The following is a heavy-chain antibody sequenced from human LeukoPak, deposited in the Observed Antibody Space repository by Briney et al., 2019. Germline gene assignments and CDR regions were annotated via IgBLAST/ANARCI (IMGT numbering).Heavy chain of an antibody. J-gene: IGHJ4*02. CDR1: GGSFSGYY. D-gene: IGHD3-3*01. CDR3: ARGPKYYDFWSGYSLRSFDY. Sequence: SETLSLTCAVYGGSFSGYYWSWIRQPPGKGLEWIGEINHSGSTNYNPSLKSRVTISVDTSKNQFSLKLSSVTAADRAVYYCARGPKYYDFWSGYSLRSFDYWGQGTLVTVSS. CDR2: INHSGST. V-gene: IGHV4-34*01.